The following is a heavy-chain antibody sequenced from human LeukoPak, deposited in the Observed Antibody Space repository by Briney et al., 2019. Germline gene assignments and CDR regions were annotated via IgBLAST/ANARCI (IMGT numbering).Heavy chain of an antibody. CDR1: GFPFSGSA. CDR3: TAATSGSYDWFDP. D-gene: IGHD1-26*01. V-gene: IGHV3-73*01. Sequence: GGSLRLSCAASGFPFSGSAMHWVRQASGKGLEWVGRIRSEAYSYATAYAASVKGRFTISRDESKNTTYLQMSSLKIEDTAVYYCTAATSGSYDWFDPWGQGTLVTVSS. CDR2: IRSEAYSYAT. J-gene: IGHJ5*02.